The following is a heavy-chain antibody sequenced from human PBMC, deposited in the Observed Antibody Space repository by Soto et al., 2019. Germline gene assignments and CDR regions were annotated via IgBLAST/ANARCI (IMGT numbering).Heavy chain of an antibody. CDR3: ARVGPITMIVATSAFDI. V-gene: IGHV1-69*01. CDR2: IIPIFGTA. Sequence: QVQLVQSGAEVKKPGSSVKVSCKASGGTFSSYAISWVRQAPGQGLEWMGGIIPIFGTANYAQKFQGRVTITADESTSTAYRELSSLRSEDTAVYYCARVGPITMIVATSAFDIWGQGTMVTVSS. CDR1: GGTFSSYA. J-gene: IGHJ3*02. D-gene: IGHD3-22*01.